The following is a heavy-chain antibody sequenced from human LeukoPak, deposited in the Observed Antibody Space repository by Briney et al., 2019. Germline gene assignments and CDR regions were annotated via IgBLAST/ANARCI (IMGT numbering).Heavy chain of an antibody. Sequence: PGGSLRLSCAASGFTFSSYTMHWVRQAPGKGLEWVAVMSYDGSNKYYADSVKGRFTISRDNSKNTLYLQMNSLRAEDTAVYYCARGYSGYDYYFDYWGQGTLVTVSS. J-gene: IGHJ4*02. CDR1: GFTFSSYT. CDR2: MSYDGSNK. V-gene: IGHV3-30-3*01. CDR3: ARGYSGYDYYFDY. D-gene: IGHD5-12*01.